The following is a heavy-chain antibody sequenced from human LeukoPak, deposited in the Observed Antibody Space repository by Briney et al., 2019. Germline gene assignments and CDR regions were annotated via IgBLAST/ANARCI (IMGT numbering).Heavy chain of an antibody. J-gene: IGHJ4*02. D-gene: IGHD2-15*01. CDR1: GDSISSSGHY. CDR3: VRRCYSGGVYYYFDY. Sequence: SETLSLTCSVSGDSISSSGHYWGWIRQPPGKGLEWIGIITYSGNSNYNPSLKSRVTISVDASNNQFSLKLTSMTAADTAVYYCVRRCYSGGVYYYFDYWGQGTLVTVSS. V-gene: IGHV4-39*01. CDR2: ITYSGNS.